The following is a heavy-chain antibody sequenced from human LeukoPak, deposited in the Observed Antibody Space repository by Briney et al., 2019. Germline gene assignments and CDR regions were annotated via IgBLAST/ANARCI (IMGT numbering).Heavy chain of an antibody. V-gene: IGHV4-34*01. J-gene: IGHJ6*02. CDR2: ISHSAST. CDR3: ARGSYYYYYGIDV. CDR1: GGSSSGYY. Sequence: PSETLSLTCAVSGGSSSGYYWTWIRQPPGKGLEWVGEISHSASTNYNPSLNSRVTISVETSKNQFSLKMSSVTAADTAVYYCARGSYYYYYGIDVWGQGTTVIVSS.